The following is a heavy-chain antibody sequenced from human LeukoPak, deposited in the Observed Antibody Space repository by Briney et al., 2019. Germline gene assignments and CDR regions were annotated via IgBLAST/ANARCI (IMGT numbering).Heavy chain of an antibody. V-gene: IGHV3-9*01. J-gene: IGHJ1*01. D-gene: IGHD4-17*01. CDR1: GFTFDDYA. CDR3: AKDIGGDYGDYVPYFQH. CDR2: ISWNSGSI. Sequence: GGSLRLSCAASGFTFDDYAMHWVRQAPGKGLEWVSGISWNSGSIGYADSVKGRFTISRDNAKNSLYLQMNSLRAEDTALYYRAKDIGGDYGDYVPYFQHWGQGTLVTVSS.